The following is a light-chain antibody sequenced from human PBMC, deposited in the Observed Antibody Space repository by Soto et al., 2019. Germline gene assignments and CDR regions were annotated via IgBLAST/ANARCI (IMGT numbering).Light chain of an antibody. CDR2: EVS. J-gene: IGLJ2*01. V-gene: IGLV2-8*01. Sequence: QSALTQPPSASGSPGQSVTISCTGTSSDVGGYNYVSWYQQHPGKAPKLMIYEVSKRPSGVPDRFSVSKSGNTASLTVSGLQAEDEADYYCSSFPGSNNFEFGGGTKLTVL. CDR3: SSFPGSNNFE. CDR1: SSDVGGYNY.